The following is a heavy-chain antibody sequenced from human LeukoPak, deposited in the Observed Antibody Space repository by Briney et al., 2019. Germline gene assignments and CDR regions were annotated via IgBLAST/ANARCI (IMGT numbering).Heavy chain of an antibody. Sequence: PGGSLRVSSVAPLVTVCSNYMSKVRHGPGTGLSWGSVIYSGGSTYYADSVKGRFTISRDNSKNTLYLQMNSLRAEDTAVYYCARDTGIAVAGSNYWGQGTLVTVSS. CDR1: LVTVCSNY. J-gene: IGHJ4*02. CDR2: IYSGGST. D-gene: IGHD6-19*01. CDR3: ARDTGIAVAGSNY. V-gene: IGHV3-53*01.